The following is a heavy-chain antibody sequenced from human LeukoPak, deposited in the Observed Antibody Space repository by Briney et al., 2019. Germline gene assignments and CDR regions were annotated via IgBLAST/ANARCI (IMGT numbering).Heavy chain of an antibody. Sequence: GGSLRLSCAASGFTFSSYWMSWVRQAPGKGLEWVANIKQDGSEKYYVDSVKGRFTISRDNAKNSLYLQMNSLRAEDTAVYYCARDQNWSSGWYPGAFDIWGQGTMVTVSS. D-gene: IGHD6-19*01. CDR2: IKQDGSEK. V-gene: IGHV3-7*01. J-gene: IGHJ3*02. CDR3: ARDQNWSSGWYPGAFDI. CDR1: GFTFSSYW.